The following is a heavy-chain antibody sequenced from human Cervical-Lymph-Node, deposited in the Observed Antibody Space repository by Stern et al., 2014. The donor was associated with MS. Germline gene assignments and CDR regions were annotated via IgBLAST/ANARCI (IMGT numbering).Heavy chain of an antibody. CDR3: AGGYTFDY. Sequence: VQLEESGAEVKKPGASVKVSCKASGYTFTSYYMHWVRQAPGQGLEWMGIIHPNDGSASSSQKFQDRVTMTRDTSTSTLYMELSSLSSEDTAVYYCAGGYTFDYWGQGTLVTVSS. CDR1: GYTFTSYY. J-gene: IGHJ4*02. CDR2: IHPNDGSA. V-gene: IGHV1-46*01. D-gene: IGHD5-18*01.